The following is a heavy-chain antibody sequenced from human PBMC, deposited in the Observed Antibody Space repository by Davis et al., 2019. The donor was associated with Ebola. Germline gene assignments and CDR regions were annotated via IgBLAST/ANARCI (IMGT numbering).Heavy chain of an antibody. Sequence: PGGSLRLSCEGHESVFIGYGMNWVRQSPGRGLEWVSGLSSNGVLTAYVDSVKGRFTISRDNSKRTLYLEMNNLTSEDAAVYFCARGKYNWKYFDYWGRGTQVTVSS. CDR2: LSSNGVLT. D-gene: IGHD1-1*01. V-gene: IGHV3-20*04. CDR3: ARGKYNWKYFDY. J-gene: IGHJ4*02. CDR1: ESVFIGYG.